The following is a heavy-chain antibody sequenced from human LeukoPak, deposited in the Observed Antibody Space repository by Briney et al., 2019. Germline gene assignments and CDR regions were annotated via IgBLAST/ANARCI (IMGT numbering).Heavy chain of an antibody. CDR3: ARDRGYGDLDY. Sequence: GGSLRLSCAAPGFTFSSYDMHWVRQATGKGLEWVSAIGTPGDTYYPGSVKGRFTISRENARNSLYLQMNSLRAGDTAVYYCARDRGYGDLDYWGQGTLVTVSS. V-gene: IGHV3-13*01. CDR1: GFTFSSYD. J-gene: IGHJ4*02. CDR2: IGTPGDT. D-gene: IGHD4-17*01.